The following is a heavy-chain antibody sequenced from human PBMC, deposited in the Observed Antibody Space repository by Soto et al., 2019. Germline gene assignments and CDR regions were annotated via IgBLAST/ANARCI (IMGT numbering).Heavy chain of an antibody. V-gene: IGHV3-23*01. CDR3: EIYGGNS. CDR1: GFTFSSYA. D-gene: IGHD2-21*01. J-gene: IGHJ5*02. CDR2: ISNSGDST. Sequence: PGGSLRLSCAASGFTFSSYAMNWVRQAPGKGLEWVSTISNSGDSTYHADSVKGRFTISRDNSRNRLYLQMNNLRAEDTAVYYCEIYGGNSWGQGTLVTVSS.